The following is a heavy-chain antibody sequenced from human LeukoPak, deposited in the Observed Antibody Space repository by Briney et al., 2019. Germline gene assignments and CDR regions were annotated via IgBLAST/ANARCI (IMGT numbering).Heavy chain of an antibody. CDR2: VYSGTN. Sequence: ASETQSLTCTVSGRFFGGCYWRWLRQSTEKGLEWIGFVYSGTNNYNRYLRGRVSISEDTSKNQFSLKLTSVTAADTAVYYCAEGGQWDLLVVWGQGILVSVSS. CDR3: AEGGQWDLLVV. J-gene: IGHJ4*02. D-gene: IGHD1-26*01. CDR1: GRFFGGCY. V-gene: IGHV4-4*09.